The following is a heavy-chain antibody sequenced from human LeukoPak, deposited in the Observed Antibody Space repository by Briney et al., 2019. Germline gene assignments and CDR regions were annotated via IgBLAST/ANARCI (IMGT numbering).Heavy chain of an antibody. D-gene: IGHD3-10*01. CDR1: GFTFSSYG. CDR2: IRYDGSNK. V-gene: IGHV3-30*02. J-gene: IGHJ4*02. Sequence: GGSLRLSCAASGFTFSSYGMHWVRQAPGKGLEWVAIIRYDGSNKYYADSVKGRFTISRDNSKNTLYLQMNSLRAEDTAVYYCARAGTGGSLYYFDYWGQGTLVTVSS. CDR3: ARAGTGGSLYYFDY.